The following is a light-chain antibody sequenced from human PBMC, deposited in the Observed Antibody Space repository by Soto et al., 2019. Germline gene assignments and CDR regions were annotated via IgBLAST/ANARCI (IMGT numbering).Light chain of an antibody. CDR1: QSISSY. CDR2: AAS. J-gene: IGKJ5*01. V-gene: IGKV1-39*01. Sequence: DIQMTQSPSSLSASVGDRVTITCRASQSISSYLNWYQQKPGKAPKLLIYAASSLQRGVPSRFSGSGSGPDFTLTISSLQPEDFATYYCQQSYSTSITFGQGTRLEIK. CDR3: QQSYSTSIT.